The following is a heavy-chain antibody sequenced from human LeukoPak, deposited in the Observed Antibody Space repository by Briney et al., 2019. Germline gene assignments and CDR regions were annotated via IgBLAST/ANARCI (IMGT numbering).Heavy chain of an antibody. CDR3: ARDSGWLFNDAFDI. D-gene: IGHD3-22*01. J-gene: IGHJ3*02. Sequence: ASVKVSCKASGYTFTSYAMHWVRQAPGQRLEWMGWINAGNGNTKYSQKFQGRVTITRDTSASTAYMELSSLRSEDTAVYYCARDSGWLFNDAFDIWGQGTMVTVSS. CDR1: GYTFTSYA. V-gene: IGHV1-3*01. CDR2: INAGNGNT.